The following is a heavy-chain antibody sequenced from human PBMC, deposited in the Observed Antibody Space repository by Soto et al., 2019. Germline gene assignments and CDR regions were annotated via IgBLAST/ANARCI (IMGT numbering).Heavy chain of an antibody. CDR3: ARVRNGGPQDWFDP. J-gene: IGHJ5*02. CDR2: IIPILGIA. D-gene: IGHD1-1*01. CDR1: GGTFSSYT. Sequence: ASVKVSCKASGGTFSSYTISWVRQAPGQGLEWMGRIIPILGIANYAQKFQGRVTITADKSTSTAYMELSSLRSEDTAVYYCARVRNGGPQDWFDPWGQGTLDTVSS. V-gene: IGHV1-69*02.